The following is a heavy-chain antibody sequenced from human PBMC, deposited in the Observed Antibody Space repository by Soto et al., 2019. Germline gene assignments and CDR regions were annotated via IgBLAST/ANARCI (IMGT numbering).Heavy chain of an antibody. V-gene: IGHV4-4*02. CDR3: ARNIAARDYYGVDV. Sequence: XETLSLTCAVSGCSISSSNWWSWVRQPPGKGLEWIGEIYHSGSTNYNPSLKSRVTISVDKSKNQFSLKLSSVTAADTAVYYCARNIAARDYYGVDVWGQGTTVTVSS. CDR2: IYHSGST. J-gene: IGHJ6*02. D-gene: IGHD6-6*01. CDR1: GCSISSSNW.